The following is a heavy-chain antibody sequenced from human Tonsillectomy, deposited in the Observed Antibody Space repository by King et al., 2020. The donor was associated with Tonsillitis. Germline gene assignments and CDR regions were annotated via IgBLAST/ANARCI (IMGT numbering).Heavy chain of an antibody. J-gene: IGHJ4*02. Sequence: VQLVESGGGVVQPGRSLKLSCAASGFTFSNFVIHWVRQAQGKGLEWVAVIWYDGSNEYYAASLKGRFTASRDNSKDTVYLQMNSLRAEDTAIYYCARGATDTVDTAMVVFDYWGQGTLVTVSS. V-gene: IGHV3-33*08. CDR1: GFTFSNFV. CDR2: IWYDGSNE. D-gene: IGHD5-18*01. CDR3: ARGATDTVDTAMVVFDY.